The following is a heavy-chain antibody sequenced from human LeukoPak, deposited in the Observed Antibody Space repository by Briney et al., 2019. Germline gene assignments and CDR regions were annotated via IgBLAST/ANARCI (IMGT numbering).Heavy chain of an antibody. D-gene: IGHD6-19*01. CDR2: INHSGST. CDR3: ARSYLGGWYYFDY. V-gene: IGHV4-34*01. J-gene: IGHJ4*02. CDR1: GGSISSGGYY. Sequence: SETLSLTCAVSGGSISSGGYYWSWIRQPPGKGQEWIGEINHSGSTNYNPSLKSRVTISVDTSKNQFSLKLSSVTAADTAAYYCARSYLGGWYYFDYWGQGTLVTVSS.